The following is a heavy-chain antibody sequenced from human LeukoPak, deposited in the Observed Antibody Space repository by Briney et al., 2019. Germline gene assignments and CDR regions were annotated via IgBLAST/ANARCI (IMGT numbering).Heavy chain of an antibody. J-gene: IGHJ6*03. CDR1: GSTFSSYA. Sequence: GSSVKVSCKASGSTFSSYAISWVRQAPGQGLEWMGGIIPIFGTANYAQKFQGRVTITTDESTSTAYMELSSLRSEDTAVYYCHIVVVPAALEGYYYYYMDVWGKGTTVTVSS. V-gene: IGHV1-69*05. CDR2: IIPIFGTA. CDR3: HIVVVPAALEGYYYYYMDV. D-gene: IGHD2-2*01.